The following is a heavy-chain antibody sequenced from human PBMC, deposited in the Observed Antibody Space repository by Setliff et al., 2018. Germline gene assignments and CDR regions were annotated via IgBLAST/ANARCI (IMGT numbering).Heavy chain of an antibody. CDR2: VFYSGDT. J-gene: IGHJ6*03. V-gene: IGHV4-59*02. D-gene: IGHD1-26*01. CDR3: ARGGIYTEGYYYYMDV. CDR1: GGSVKSHY. Sequence: PSETLSLTCTVSGGSVKSHYWSWIRQTPEKGLEWIGFVFYSGDTRYNPSLKSRVTMSVDTSMNQFSLNLKFDDAAVYYCARGGIYTEGYYYYMDVWGKGTTVTVSS.